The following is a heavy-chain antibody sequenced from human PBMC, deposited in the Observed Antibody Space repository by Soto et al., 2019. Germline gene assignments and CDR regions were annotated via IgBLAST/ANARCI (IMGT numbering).Heavy chain of an antibody. Sequence: PSETLSLTCTVSGGSVNSGTYYWSWIRQHPGKGLEWIGYIYFSGTTYYNPSLKSRVTISLDMSQNQFTLSLSSVTAADTAVYYCATAPFSSSWYDSWGQGAPVT. D-gene: IGHD6-13*01. J-gene: IGHJ5*01. CDR1: GGSVNSGTYY. V-gene: IGHV4-31*03. CDR2: IYFSGTT. CDR3: ATAPFSSSWYDS.